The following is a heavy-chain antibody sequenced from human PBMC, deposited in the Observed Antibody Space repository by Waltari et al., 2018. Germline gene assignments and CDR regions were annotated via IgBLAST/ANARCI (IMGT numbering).Heavy chain of an antibody. V-gene: IGHV3-74*01. CDR1: GFSFSDYW. Sequence: EVRLVESGGGLVQPGGSLTVSCAASGFSFSDYWMHWIRQAPGQGLVWVSRINGGGSRPEDADSVKGRFTISRDNAKNTVYLQMNSLRVDDTAVYYCAREDYDIWSGYGDYWGQGTPVSVSS. CDR2: INGGGSRP. J-gene: IGHJ4*02. CDR3: AREDYDIWSGYGDY. D-gene: IGHD3-3*01.